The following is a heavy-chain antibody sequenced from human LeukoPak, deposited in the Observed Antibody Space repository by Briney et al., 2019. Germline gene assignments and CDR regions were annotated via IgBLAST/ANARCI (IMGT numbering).Heavy chain of an antibody. J-gene: IGHJ4*02. D-gene: IGHD3-22*01. CDR2: IYYSGST. CDR1: GGSISSGGYY. V-gene: IGHV4-31*03. Sequence: PSETLSLTCTVSGGSISSGGYYLSWIRQHPGKGLEWIGYIYYSGSTYYNPSLKSRVTISVDTSKNQFSLKLSSVTAADTAVYYCARGGSSGYFVLDYWGQGTLVTVSS. CDR3: ARGGSSGYFVLDY.